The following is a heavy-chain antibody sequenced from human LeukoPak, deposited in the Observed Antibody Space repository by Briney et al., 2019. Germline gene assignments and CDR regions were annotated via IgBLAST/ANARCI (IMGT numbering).Heavy chain of an antibody. V-gene: IGHV4-38-2*02. CDR3: ARKGRGPYGSVNGYFDY. J-gene: IGHJ4*02. D-gene: IGHD3-10*01. CDR2: MYHSGTT. Sequence: SETLSLTCTVSGYSISSGFYWGWIRQPPGKGLEWIGSMYHSGTTYYNASLKSRVTISVDTSKKQFSLKLNSVTAADTAVYYCARKGRGPYGSVNGYFDYWGQGTLVTVSS. CDR1: GYSISSGFY.